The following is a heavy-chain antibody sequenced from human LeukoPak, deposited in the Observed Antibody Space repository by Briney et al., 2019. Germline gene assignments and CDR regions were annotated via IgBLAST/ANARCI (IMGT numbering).Heavy chain of an antibody. D-gene: IGHD1-26*01. Sequence: GGSLRLSCAASGFTFSSYSMNWVRQAPGKGLEWVSYISNSSSNIYYADSVKGRFTISRDNAKNSLHLQMNSLRDEDTAVYYCAIGMDYYCMDVWGKGTTVTVSS. J-gene: IGHJ6*03. CDR3: AIGMDYYCMDV. V-gene: IGHV3-48*02. CDR1: GFTFSSYS. CDR2: ISNSSSNI.